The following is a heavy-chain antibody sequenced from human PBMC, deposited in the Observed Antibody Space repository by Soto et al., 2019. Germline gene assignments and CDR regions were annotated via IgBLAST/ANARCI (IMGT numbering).Heavy chain of an antibody. V-gene: IGHV3-23*01. CDR3: ARRGSGRYYDY. CDR2: ISGSGGST. Sequence: EVQLLESGGGLVQPGGSLRLSCAASGFTFSSYAMRWVRQAPGKGLEWVSAISGSGGSTYYADSVKGRFTISRDNSKNTVYLQRNSLRGEDTAVYYCARRGSGRYYDYWGQGTLVTVSS. CDR1: GFTFSSYA. J-gene: IGHJ4*02. D-gene: IGHD6-19*01.